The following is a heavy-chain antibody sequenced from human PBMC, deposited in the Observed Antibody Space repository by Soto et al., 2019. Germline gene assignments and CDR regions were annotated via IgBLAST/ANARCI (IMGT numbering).Heavy chain of an antibody. CDR1: AFSFGDFA. Sequence: VQLVESGGGLVQPGRSLRLSCTASAFSFGDFAMHWVRQVPGKGLEWVSGINWNGNYISHADSVKGRFTVSRDNAKNSLYLQMNSLRPEDTALYYCARAPTGGTWPVYFDWWGRGTLVPVSS. V-gene: IGHV3-9*01. D-gene: IGHD2-15*01. CDR2: INWNGNYI. J-gene: IGHJ4*02. CDR3: ARAPTGGTWPVYFDW.